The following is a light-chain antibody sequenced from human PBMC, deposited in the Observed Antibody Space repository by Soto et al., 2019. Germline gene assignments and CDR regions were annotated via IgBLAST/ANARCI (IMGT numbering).Light chain of an antibody. CDR3: QSYDSSLSGSV. Sequence: QSVLTQPPSVSGAPGQRVTISCTGSSSNIGAHYDVHWYQQLPGTAPKLLIYNNNNRPSGVPDRFSGSKSGTSASLAITGLQAEDEAEYYCQSYDSSLSGSVFGGGTKLTVL. V-gene: IGLV1-40*01. J-gene: IGLJ3*02. CDR1: SSNIGAHYD. CDR2: NNN.